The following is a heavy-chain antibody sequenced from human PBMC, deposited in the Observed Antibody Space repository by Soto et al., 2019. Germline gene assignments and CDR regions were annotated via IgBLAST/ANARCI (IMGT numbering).Heavy chain of an antibody. D-gene: IGHD6-13*01. Sequence: GGSLRLSCAASGFPFSSYSMNWVRPAPGKGLEWVSYISSSSSTIYYADSVKGRFTISRDNAKNSLYLQMNSLRAEDTAVYYCAKDQGSSWYEIDYWGQGTLVTVSS. J-gene: IGHJ4*02. CDR2: ISSSSSTI. V-gene: IGHV3-48*01. CDR1: GFPFSSYS. CDR3: AKDQGSSWYEIDY.